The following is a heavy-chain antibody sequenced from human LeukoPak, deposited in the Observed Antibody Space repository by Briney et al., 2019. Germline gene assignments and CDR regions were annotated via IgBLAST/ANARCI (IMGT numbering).Heavy chain of an antibody. J-gene: IGHJ3*01. V-gene: IGHV3-23*01. D-gene: IGHD4-17*01. CDR1: GFTFSSYA. Sequence: PGGSQRLSCAASGFTFSSYAMSWVRQAPGEGLEWVSGISGSSGGTYYADSVKGRFTISRDNSKNTLYLQLNSLRADDTAVYYCAKGGRGMTTGTTDAFDVWGQGTVVTVSS. CDR3: AKGGRGMTTGTTDAFDV. CDR2: ISGSSGGT.